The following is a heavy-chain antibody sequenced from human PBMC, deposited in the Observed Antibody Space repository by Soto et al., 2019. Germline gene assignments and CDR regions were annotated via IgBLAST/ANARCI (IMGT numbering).Heavy chain of an antibody. J-gene: IGHJ6*02. CDR1: GGSVSSGSYY. CDR3: ARVNAYYYSYGMDL. V-gene: IGHV4-61*01. Sequence: SGTLSLTCTVSGGSVSSGSYYWSWIRQPPGKGLEWIGYIYYSGSTNYNPHLKSRVTISVDTSNHQLSLKLSSVTAADTAVYYCARVNAYYYSYGMDLWGQGTPVTVS. CDR2: IYYSGST.